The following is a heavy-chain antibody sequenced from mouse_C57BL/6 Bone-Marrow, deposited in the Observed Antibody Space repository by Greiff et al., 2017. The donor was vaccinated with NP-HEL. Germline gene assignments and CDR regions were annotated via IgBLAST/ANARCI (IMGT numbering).Heavy chain of an antibody. Sequence: VQLQQSGPELVKPGASVKIPCKASGYTFTDYNMDWVKQSHGKSLEWIGDINPNNGGTIYNQKFKGKATLTVDKSSSTAYMELRSLTSEDTAVYYCARGDDGYLYYFDYWGQGTTLTVSS. CDR2: INPNNGGT. CDR1: GYTFTDYN. V-gene: IGHV1-18*01. CDR3: ARGDDGYLYYFDY. D-gene: IGHD2-3*01. J-gene: IGHJ2*01.